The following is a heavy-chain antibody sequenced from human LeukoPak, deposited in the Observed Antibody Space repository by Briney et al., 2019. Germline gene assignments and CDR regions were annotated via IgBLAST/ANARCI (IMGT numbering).Heavy chain of an antibody. Sequence: SGGSLRLACAASGFTFSSYAMSWVRQAPGKGLEWVSAISISGENTYYADSVEGRFTISRDNAKNMLYLQMNDLRAENTAVYYCVTDRYSDSAFGDWGQGTLVTVSS. V-gene: IGHV3-23*01. CDR1: GFTFSSYA. J-gene: IGHJ4*02. D-gene: IGHD1-26*01. CDR3: VTDRYSDSAFGD. CDR2: ISISGENT.